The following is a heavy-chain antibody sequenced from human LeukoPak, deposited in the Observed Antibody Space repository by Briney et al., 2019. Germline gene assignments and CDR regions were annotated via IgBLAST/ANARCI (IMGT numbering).Heavy chain of an antibody. CDR2: IYTSGST. V-gene: IGHV4-61*02. D-gene: IGHD2-2*01. J-gene: IGHJ6*03. CDR1: GGSISSGSYY. CDR3: ARDRPVYCSSTSCYYYYMDV. Sequence: PSETLSLTCTVSGGSISSGSYYWSWIRQPAGKGLVWIGRIYTSGSTNYNPSLKSRVTISVDTSKNQFSLKLSSVTAADTAVYYCARDRPVYCSSTSCYYYYMDVWGKGTTVTVSS.